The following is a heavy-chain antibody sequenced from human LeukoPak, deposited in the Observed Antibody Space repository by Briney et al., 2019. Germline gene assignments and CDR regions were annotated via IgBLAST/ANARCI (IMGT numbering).Heavy chain of an antibody. D-gene: IGHD3-22*01. V-gene: IGHV3-66*01. Sequence: GGSLRLSCAASGFTVSSNYMSWVRQAPGKGLEWVSVIYSGGSTYYADSVKGRFTISRDNSKNTLYLQMNSLRAEDTAVYYCARDLWSGYYYDSSGYGYWGQGTLVTVSS. CDR1: GFTVSSNY. CDR2: IYSGGST. J-gene: IGHJ4*02. CDR3: ARDLWSGYYYDSSGYGY.